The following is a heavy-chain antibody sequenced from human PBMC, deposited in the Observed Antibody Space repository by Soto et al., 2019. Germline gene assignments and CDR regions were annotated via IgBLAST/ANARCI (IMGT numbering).Heavy chain of an antibody. CDR3: ARLWVWFGDY. CDR2: IYYSGST. CDR1: GGSISSYY. Sequence: QVQLQESGPGLVKPSETLSLTCTVSGGSISSYYWSWIRQPPGKGLEWIGDIYYSGSTNYNPSLKRRVTISVDTSKIQFSLKLSSVTAADTAVYYCARLWVWFGDYWGQGTLVTVSS. D-gene: IGHD3-10*01. V-gene: IGHV4-59*08. J-gene: IGHJ4*02.